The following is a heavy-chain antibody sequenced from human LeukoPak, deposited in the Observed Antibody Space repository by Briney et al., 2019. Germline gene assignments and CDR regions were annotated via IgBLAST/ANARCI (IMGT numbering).Heavy chain of an antibody. J-gene: IGHJ2*01. CDR2: VYSSGSA. V-gene: IGHV4-61*09. CDR3: SRGPENPLNWYFDL. Sequence: SQTLSLTCSVSGHSISRGRFYLHWIRQPPPTGLDSLGHVYSSGSAKYNPSLKSRVTISLDTSKNQFSLKLNSVTANDTAVYYCSRGPENPLNWYFDLWGRGTLVTVSS. CDR1: GHSISRGRFY. D-gene: IGHD1-14*01.